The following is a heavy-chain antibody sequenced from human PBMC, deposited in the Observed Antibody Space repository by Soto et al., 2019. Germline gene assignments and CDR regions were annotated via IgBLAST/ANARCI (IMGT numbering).Heavy chain of an antibody. CDR2: INSDGSST. V-gene: IGHV3-74*01. Sequence: GGSLRLSCAASGFTFSSYWMHWVRQAPGKGLVWVSRINSDGSSTSYADSVKGRLTISRDNAKNTLYLQMNSLRAEDTAVYYCAAIVVVVAATGDFDYWGQGTLVTVSS. CDR3: AAIVVVVAATGDFDY. J-gene: IGHJ4*02. CDR1: GFTFSSYW. D-gene: IGHD2-15*01.